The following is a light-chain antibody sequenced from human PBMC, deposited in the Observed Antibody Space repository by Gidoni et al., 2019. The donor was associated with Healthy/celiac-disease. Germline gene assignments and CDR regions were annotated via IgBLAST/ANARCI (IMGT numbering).Light chain of an antibody. CDR3: QQANSFPFT. Sequence: DIQVTQSPSSVSASVGDRVTITCRARQGISSWLACYQLKPGKAPKLLIYAASSLQSGVPSRFSGSGSGTDFTLTISSLQPEDFATYSCQQANSFPFTFGPGTKVDIK. V-gene: IGKV1-12*01. CDR1: QGISSW. CDR2: AAS. J-gene: IGKJ3*01.